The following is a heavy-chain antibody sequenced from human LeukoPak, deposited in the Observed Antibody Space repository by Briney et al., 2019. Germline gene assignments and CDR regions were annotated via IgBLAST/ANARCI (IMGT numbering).Heavy chain of an antibody. CDR3: ASSGTYSGSINQRVGAFDI. CDR1: GFTFSNFW. D-gene: IGHD1-26*01. Sequence: GGSLRLSCAASGFTFSNFWMAWVRQVPGKGLEWVSYISSSSSTIYYADSVKGRLTISRDNAKNSLYLQMNSLRAEDTAVYYCASSGTYSGSINQRVGAFDIWGQGTMVTVSS. V-gene: IGHV3-48*01. J-gene: IGHJ3*02. CDR2: ISSSSSTI.